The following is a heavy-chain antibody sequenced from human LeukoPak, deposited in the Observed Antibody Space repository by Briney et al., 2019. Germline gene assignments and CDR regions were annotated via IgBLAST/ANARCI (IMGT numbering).Heavy chain of an antibody. V-gene: IGHV1-18*01. CDR2: ISAYNGNT. CDR1: GYTFTSYG. CDR3: ARGARGYCSSTSCPLGYYYYYYGMDV. Sequence: ASVKVSCKASGYTFTSYGISWVRQAPGQGLEWMGWISAYNGNTNYAQKLQGRVTITADKSTSTAYMELSSLRSEDTAVYYCARGARGYCSSTSCPLGYYYYYYGMDVWGQGTTVTVSS. J-gene: IGHJ6*02. D-gene: IGHD2-2*01.